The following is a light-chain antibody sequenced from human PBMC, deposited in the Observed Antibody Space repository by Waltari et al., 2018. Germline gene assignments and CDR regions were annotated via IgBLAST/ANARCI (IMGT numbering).Light chain of an antibody. Sequence: QSVLTQPASVSGSPGQSITISCTGPSSDAGSYNLVSWYQQCPGKAPKPVVYEVSKRPSGISNRFTGSKSGNTASLTISGLQSDDEADYYCCSYAGSDNLVFGGGTKVTVL. CDR1: SSDAGSYNL. CDR3: CSYAGSDNLV. CDR2: EVS. J-gene: IGLJ2*01. V-gene: IGLV2-23*02.